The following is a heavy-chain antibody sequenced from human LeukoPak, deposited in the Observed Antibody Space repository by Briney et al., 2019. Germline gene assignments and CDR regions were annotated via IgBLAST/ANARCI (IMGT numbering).Heavy chain of an antibody. Sequence: TGGSLRLSCAASGFTSSDYWMAWVRQAPGKGLEWVAVISYDGSNKYYADSVKGRFTISRDNSKNTLYLQMNSLRAEDTAVYYSAKVGSVYYDSSGENEDYWGQGTLVTVSS. J-gene: IGHJ4*02. V-gene: IGHV3-30*18. D-gene: IGHD3-22*01. CDR2: ISYDGSNK. CDR1: GFTSSDYW. CDR3: AKVGSVYYDSSGENEDY.